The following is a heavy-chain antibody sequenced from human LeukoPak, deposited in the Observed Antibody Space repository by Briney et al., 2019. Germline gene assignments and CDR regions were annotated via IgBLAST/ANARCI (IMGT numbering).Heavy chain of an antibody. Sequence: SETLSLTCAVYGGSFSGFYWNWIRQPPGKGLEWIGEIDHSGSTNYNPSLKSRVTISVDRANNQFSLKLSSVTAADTAVYYCAREHIKITYYDILTGYSQPWGQGTLVTVSS. D-gene: IGHD3-9*01. CDR3: AREHIKITYYDILTGYSQP. J-gene: IGHJ5*02. CDR2: IDHSGST. V-gene: IGHV4-34*01. CDR1: GGSFSGFY.